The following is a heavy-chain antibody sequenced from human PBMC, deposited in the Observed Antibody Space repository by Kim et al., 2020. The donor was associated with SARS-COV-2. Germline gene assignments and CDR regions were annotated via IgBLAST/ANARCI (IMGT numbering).Heavy chain of an antibody. Sequence: GGSLRLSCVASGFTFENYALSWVRRAPGQGLDWVSKIHAPGDTKYAESVKGRFTISKDNSKNTVYLQMNSLRAEDTAIYFCVRDRDISGYRGFGFWGQGTLVTVSS. CDR1: GFTFENYA. CDR3: VRDRDISGYRGFGF. D-gene: IGHD5-18*01. J-gene: IGHJ4*01. V-gene: IGHV3-23*01. CDR2: IHAPGDT.